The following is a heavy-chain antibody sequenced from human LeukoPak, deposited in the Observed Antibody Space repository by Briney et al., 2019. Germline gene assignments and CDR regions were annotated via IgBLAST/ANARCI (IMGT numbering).Heavy chain of an antibody. CDR2: IYYSGST. V-gene: IGHV4-39*07. CDR3: ARGALRYFDWLKKDYYYMDV. Sequence: SETLSLTCTVSGGSTSSSSYYWGWIRQPPGKGLEWIGSIYYSGSTYYNPSLKSRVTISVDTSKNQLSLRLSSVTAADTAVYYCARGALRYFDWLKKDYYYMDVWGKGTTVTISS. D-gene: IGHD3-9*01. CDR1: GGSTSSSSYY. J-gene: IGHJ6*03.